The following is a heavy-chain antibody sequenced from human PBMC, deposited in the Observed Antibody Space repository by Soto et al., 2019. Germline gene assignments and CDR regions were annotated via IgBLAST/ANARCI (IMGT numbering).Heavy chain of an antibody. CDR1: GFTFSSYG. V-gene: IGHV3-33*01. D-gene: IGHD2-2*01. Sequence: PGGSLRLSCAASGFTFSSYGMHWVRQAPGKGLEWVAVIWYDGSEKYYVDSVKGRFTISRDNAKNSLYLQMNSLRAEDTAVYYCARIQTPDIVLVPAARKVDYWGQGTLVTVSS. CDR3: ARIQTPDIVLVPAARKVDY. CDR2: IWYDGSEK. J-gene: IGHJ4*02.